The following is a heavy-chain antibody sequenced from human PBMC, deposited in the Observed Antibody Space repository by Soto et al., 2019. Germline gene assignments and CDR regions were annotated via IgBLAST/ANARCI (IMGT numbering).Heavy chain of an antibody. J-gene: IGHJ6*02. CDR3: ARDGRYCSSTSCYYYYGMDV. D-gene: IGHD2-2*01. V-gene: IGHV4-59*01. CDR1: GGSISSYY. CDR2: IYYSGST. Sequence: SETLSLTCTVSGGSISSYYWSWIRQPPGKGLEWIGYIYYSGSTNYNPSLKSRVTISVDTSKNQFSLKLSSVTAADTAVYYCARDGRYCSSTSCYYYYGMDVWGQGTTVTV.